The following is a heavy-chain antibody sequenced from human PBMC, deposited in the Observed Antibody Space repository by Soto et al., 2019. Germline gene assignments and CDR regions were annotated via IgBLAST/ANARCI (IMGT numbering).Heavy chain of an antibody. CDR2: ISAYNGNT. V-gene: IGHV1-18*01. CDR3: ARDGATMVRGVIFY. J-gene: IGHJ4*02. Sequence: ASVKVSCKASGYTFTSYDISWVRQAPGQGLEWMGWISAYNGNTNYAQKLQGRVTMTTDTSTSTAYMELRSLRSDDTAVYYCARDGATMVRGVIFYWGQGTLVTVSS. CDR1: GYTFTSYD. D-gene: IGHD3-10*01.